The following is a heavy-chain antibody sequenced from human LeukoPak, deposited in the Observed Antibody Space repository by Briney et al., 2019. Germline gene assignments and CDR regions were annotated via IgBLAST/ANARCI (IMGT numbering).Heavy chain of an antibody. D-gene: IGHD6-13*01. CDR1: GFTFSSYA. CDR2: ISGSGGST. J-gene: IGHJ4*02. CDR3: AKGRYSSSYYADY. Sequence: GGSLRLSCAASGFTFSSYAMSWVRQAPGKGLEWVSAISGSGGSTYYADSVKGRLTISRDNSKNTLYLQMDSLRAEDTAVYYCAKGRYSSSYYADYWGQGTLVTVSS. V-gene: IGHV3-23*01.